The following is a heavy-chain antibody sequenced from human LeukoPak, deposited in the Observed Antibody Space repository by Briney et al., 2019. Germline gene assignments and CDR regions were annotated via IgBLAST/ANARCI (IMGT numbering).Heavy chain of an antibody. CDR2: IKEGGSVK. D-gene: IGHD6-6*01. V-gene: IGHV3-7*01. Sequence: GGSLRLSCAASGFTFSHYWMSWVRQAPGKGLEWLANIKEGGSVKYYVDSVKGRFTISRDNAKNSPYLQMNSLRAEDPAVYYCARIGYSSSSFDYWGQGALVTVSS. CDR3: ARIGYSSSSFDY. J-gene: IGHJ4*02. CDR1: GFTFSHYW.